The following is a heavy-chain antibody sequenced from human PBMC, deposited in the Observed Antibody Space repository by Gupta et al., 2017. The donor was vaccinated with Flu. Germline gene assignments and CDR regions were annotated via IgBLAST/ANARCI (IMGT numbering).Heavy chain of an antibody. D-gene: IGHD4-17*01. CDR1: GDSVSSKSAA. CDR3: VRGYYGDYYYFYGLDV. Sequence: QVQLQQSGPGLVKPSQTLSLTCAISGDSVSSKSAAWNWVRQSPSRGLEWLGRTYYRSKWYNDYSVSVKSRMTINPDTSKNQFSLQLNSVTPEDTAVYYCVRGYYGDYYYFYGLDVWGQGTTVTVSS. CDR2: TYYRSKWYN. J-gene: IGHJ6*02. V-gene: IGHV6-1*01.